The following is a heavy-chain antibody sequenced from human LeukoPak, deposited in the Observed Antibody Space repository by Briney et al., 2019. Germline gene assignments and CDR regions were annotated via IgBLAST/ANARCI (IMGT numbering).Heavy chain of an antibody. J-gene: IGHJ3*02. CDR3: ARVGSGYATGAFDI. D-gene: IGHD5-12*01. V-gene: IGHV4-31*03. Sequence: PSQTLSLTCTVSGGSISSGGYYWSWIRQHPGKGLEWIGYIYYSGSTYYNPSLKSRVTISVDTSKNQFSLKLSSVTAADTAVYYCARVGSGYATGAFDIWGQGTMVTVSS. CDR2: IYYSGST. CDR1: GGSISSGGYY.